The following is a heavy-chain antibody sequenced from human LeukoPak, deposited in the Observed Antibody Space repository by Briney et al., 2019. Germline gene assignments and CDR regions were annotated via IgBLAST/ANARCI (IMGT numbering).Heavy chain of an antibody. V-gene: IGHV3-30*18. CDR2: ISYDGSNK. Sequence: SGGSLRLSCAASGFTFSSYGMHWVRQAPGKGLEWVAVISYDGSNKYYADSVKGRFTISRDNSKNTLYLQMNSLRAEDTAVYYCAKEKKYYYDSTGYPGYDYWGQGTLVTVSS. CDR3: AKEKKYYYDSTGYPGYDY. D-gene: IGHD3-22*01. CDR1: GFTFSSYG. J-gene: IGHJ4*02.